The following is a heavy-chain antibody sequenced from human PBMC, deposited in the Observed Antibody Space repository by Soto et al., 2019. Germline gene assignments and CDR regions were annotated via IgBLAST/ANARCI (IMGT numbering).Heavy chain of an antibody. J-gene: IGHJ6*02. V-gene: IGHV3-11*01. CDR3: ARGDRAYYYYGMDV. Sequence: GGSLRLSCAASGFTFSDYYMSWIRQAPGKGLEWVSYISSSGSTIYYADSVEGRFTISRDNAENSLYLQMNSLRAEDTAVYYCARGDRAYYYYGMDVWGQGTTVTAP. CDR1: GFTFSDYY. CDR2: ISSSGSTI.